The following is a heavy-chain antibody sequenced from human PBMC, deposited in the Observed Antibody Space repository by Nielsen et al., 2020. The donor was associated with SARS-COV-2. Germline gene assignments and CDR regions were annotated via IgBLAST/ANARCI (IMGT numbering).Heavy chain of an antibody. Sequence: ASVKVSCKASGYTFTSYGISWVRQAPGQGLEWMGWISAYNGNTNYAQKFQGRVTITRDTSASTAYMELSSLRSEDTAVYYCARDFCSSTSCSYYFDYWGQGTLVTVSS. V-gene: IGHV1-18*01. CDR3: ARDFCSSTSCSYYFDY. J-gene: IGHJ4*02. CDR1: GYTFTSYG. D-gene: IGHD2-2*01. CDR2: ISAYNGNT.